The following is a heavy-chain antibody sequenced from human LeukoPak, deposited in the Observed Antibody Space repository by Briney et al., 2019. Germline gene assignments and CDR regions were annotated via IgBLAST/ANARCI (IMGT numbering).Heavy chain of an antibody. CDR1: GGSFSGYY. Sequence: SETLSLTCAVYGGSFSGYYWSWIRQPPGRGLEWIGEINHSGSTNYNPSLKSRVTISVDTSKNQFSLNLSSVTAADAAVYYCARKIDIWGQGTMVTVSS. J-gene: IGHJ3*02. CDR2: INHSGST. CDR3: ARKIDI. V-gene: IGHV4-34*01.